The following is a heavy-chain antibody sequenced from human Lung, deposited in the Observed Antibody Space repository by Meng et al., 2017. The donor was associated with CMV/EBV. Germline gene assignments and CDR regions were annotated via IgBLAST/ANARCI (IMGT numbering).Heavy chain of an antibody. CDR1: GYSITTSYF. J-gene: IGHJ6*02. CDR3: ARERDYYSYMDV. V-gene: IGHV4-38-2*02. CDR2: VFHGGTV. Sequence: SEILSLXCTISGYSITTSYFWGWVRQSPGKGLEWIVSVFHGGTVYYHPPLKSRVTISLDTSKNQFSLRLDSVTAADTAVYYCARERDYYSYMDVWGRGTTVTVSS.